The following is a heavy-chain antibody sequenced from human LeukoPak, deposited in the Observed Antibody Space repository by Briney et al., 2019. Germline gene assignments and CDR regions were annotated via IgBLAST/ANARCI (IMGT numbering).Heavy chain of an antibody. V-gene: IGHV3-21*01. Sequence: GGSLRLSCAASGLTFSSYSMNWVRQAPGKGLEWVSSISSSSSYIYYADSVKGRFTISRDNAKNSLYLQMNSLRAEDTAVYYCARGHFSGTQEHWGQGTLVTVSS. D-gene: IGHD1-26*01. CDR1: GLTFSSYS. J-gene: IGHJ4*02. CDR2: ISSSSSYI. CDR3: ARGHFSGTQEH.